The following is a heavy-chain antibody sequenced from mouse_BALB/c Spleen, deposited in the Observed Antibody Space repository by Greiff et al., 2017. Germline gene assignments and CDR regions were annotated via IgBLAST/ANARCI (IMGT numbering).Heavy chain of an antibody. Sequence: EVQRVESGGGLVKPGGSLKLSCAASGFAFSSYDMSWVRQTPEKRLEWVAYISSGGGSTYYPDTVKGRFTISRDNAKNTLYLQMSSLKSEDTAMYYCARQTLTAFDYWGQGTTLTVSS. D-gene: IGHD4-1*01. J-gene: IGHJ2*01. CDR3: ARQTLTAFDY. CDR2: ISSGGGST. V-gene: IGHV5-12-1*01. CDR1: GFAFSSYD.